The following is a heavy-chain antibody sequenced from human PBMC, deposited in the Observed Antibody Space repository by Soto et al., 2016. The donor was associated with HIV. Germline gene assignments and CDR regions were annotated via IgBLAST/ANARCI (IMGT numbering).Heavy chain of an antibody. Sequence: EVQLLESGGGLVKPGESLTLSCTVSRFSFSHHWIHWVRQVPGKGLKWVSLINTDGTTMDYADSVKGRFIVSRDNTQKKGVFCKMNSLRVEDTAVYYCARGVRDDYNSAGLFNYWGPGEPLVTVSS. J-gene: IGHJ4*01. CDR3: ARGVRDDYNSAGLFNY. CDR1: RFSFSHHW. CDR2: INTDGTTM. V-gene: IGHV3-74*01. D-gene: IGHD4-4*01.